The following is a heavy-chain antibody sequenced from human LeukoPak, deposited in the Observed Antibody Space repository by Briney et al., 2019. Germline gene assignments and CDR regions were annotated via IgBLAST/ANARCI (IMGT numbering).Heavy chain of an antibody. CDR3: ASDLRFSETSIN. J-gene: IGHJ4*02. CDR2: IYYSGST. CDR1: GGSISSSSYY. D-gene: IGHD3-3*01. V-gene: IGHV4-39*07. Sequence: SETLSLTCTVSGGSISSSSYYWGWIRQPPGKGLEWIGSIYYSGSTYYNPSLKSRVTISVDTSKNQFSLKLSSVTAADTAVYYCASDLRFSETSINWGQGTLVTVSS.